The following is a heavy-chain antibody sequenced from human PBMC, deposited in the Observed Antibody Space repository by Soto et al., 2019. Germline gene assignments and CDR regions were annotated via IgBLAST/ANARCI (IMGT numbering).Heavy chain of an antibody. V-gene: IGHV4-59*11. CDR1: GDSISPHY. CDR2: VYYTGTT. D-gene: IGHD3-3*01. Sequence: SETLSLTCTVSGDSISPHYWTWVRRPPGKGLEWVGYVYYTGTTMYNPSLKSRLTISVDRSKNQVSLKLGSVTAADTAVYYCARALDFWSAYFDYWGQGSLVTVSS. CDR3: ARALDFWSAYFDY. J-gene: IGHJ4*02.